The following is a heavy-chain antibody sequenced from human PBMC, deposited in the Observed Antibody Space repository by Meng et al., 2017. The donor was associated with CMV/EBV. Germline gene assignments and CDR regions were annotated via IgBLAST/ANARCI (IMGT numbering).Heavy chain of an antibody. J-gene: IGHJ2*01. Sequence: GGSLRLSCAASGFSVSSYEVNWVRQAPGKGLEWVGFIRSKAYGGTTEYAASVKGRFTISRDDSKSIAYLQMNSLKTEDTAVYYCTRADPKFDLWGRGTLVTVSS. CDR2: IRSKAYGGTT. V-gene: IGHV3-49*04. CDR1: GFSVSSYE. CDR3: TRADPKFDL.